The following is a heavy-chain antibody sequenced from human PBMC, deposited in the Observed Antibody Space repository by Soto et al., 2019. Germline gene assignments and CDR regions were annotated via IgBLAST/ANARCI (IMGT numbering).Heavy chain of an antibody. Sequence: QVQLQESGPGLVKPSQTLSLTCTVSGGSISSGGYYWSWIRQHPGKGLEWIGYIHSSGSTYYNPSLKSRITISVDSSKNQFSLKLRSVTAADTAVYYCARDQFCSGGSCDYVPSATFDIWGQGTMVTVSS. CDR2: IHSSGST. CDR1: GGSISSGGYY. J-gene: IGHJ3*02. D-gene: IGHD2-15*01. CDR3: ARDQFCSGGSCDYVPSATFDI. V-gene: IGHV4-31*03.